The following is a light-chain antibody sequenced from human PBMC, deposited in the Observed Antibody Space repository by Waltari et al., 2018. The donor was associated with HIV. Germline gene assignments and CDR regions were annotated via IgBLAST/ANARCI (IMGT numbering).Light chain of an antibody. CDR2: GGF. CDR1: QSVTSGY. V-gene: IGKV3-20*01. CDR3: QQYGNSPYT. Sequence: ETVLTQSPGTLSLSPGERATLSGRASQSVTSGYLAWYQQIPGQAPRLLIYGGFRRAIGIPDRFSGSGSGTDFTLTISRLEPEDFAVYYCQQYGNSPYTFGQVTKLEIK. J-gene: IGKJ2*01.